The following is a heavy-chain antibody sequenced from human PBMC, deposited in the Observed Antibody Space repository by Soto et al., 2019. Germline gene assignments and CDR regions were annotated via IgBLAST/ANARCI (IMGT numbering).Heavy chain of an antibody. Sequence: SETLSLTCAVSSGSISSSNWWSWVRQPPGKGLEWIGEIYHSGSTNYNPSLKSRVTISVDKSKNQFSLKLSSVTAADTAVYYCARRYCSGGSCYEFDYWGQGTLVTVSS. CDR3: ARRYCSGGSCYEFDY. CDR1: SGSISSSNW. V-gene: IGHV4-4*02. D-gene: IGHD2-15*01. J-gene: IGHJ4*02. CDR2: IYHSGST.